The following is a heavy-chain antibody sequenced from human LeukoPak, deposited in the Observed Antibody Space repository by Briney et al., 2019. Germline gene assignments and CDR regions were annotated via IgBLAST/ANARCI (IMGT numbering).Heavy chain of an antibody. CDR3: ARGSNYYDSIGLDY. CDR1: GFTFSSYA. Sequence: GRSLRLSCAASGFTFSSYAMHWVRQAPGKGLEWVADISYDGSNKYYADSVKGRFTISRDNSKNTLYLQMNSLRAEDTAVYYCARGSNYYDSIGLDYWGQGTLLTVSS. V-gene: IGHV3-30*04. J-gene: IGHJ4*02. D-gene: IGHD3-22*01. CDR2: ISYDGSNK.